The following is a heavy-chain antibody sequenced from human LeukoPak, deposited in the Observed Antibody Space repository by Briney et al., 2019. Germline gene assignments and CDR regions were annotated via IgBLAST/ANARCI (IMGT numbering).Heavy chain of an antibody. D-gene: IGHD3-10*01. Sequence: ASVKVSCTASGYTFTGYYMHWVRQAPGQGLEWMGWINQKSGGTNYAQKFQGRVTMTRDPSISTTYMELSRLRSDDTAVYYCARAGPITMVRGVIGRFDPWGQGTLVTVSS. CDR2: INQKSGGT. J-gene: IGHJ5*02. CDR3: ARAGPITMVRGVIGRFDP. V-gene: IGHV1-2*02. CDR1: GYTFTGYY.